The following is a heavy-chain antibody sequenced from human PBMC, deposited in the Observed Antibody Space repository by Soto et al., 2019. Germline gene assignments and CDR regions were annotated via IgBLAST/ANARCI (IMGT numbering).Heavy chain of an antibody. V-gene: IGHV3-30*18. Sequence: PGGSLRLSCAASGFTFSSYGMHWVRQAPGKGLEWVAVISYDGSNKYYADSVKGRFTISRDNSKNTLYLQMNSLRAEDTAVYYCAKDFPRYCSGGSCYYYYYGMDVWGQGTTVTVSS. D-gene: IGHD2-15*01. CDR2: ISYDGSNK. J-gene: IGHJ6*02. CDR3: AKDFPRYCSGGSCYYYYYGMDV. CDR1: GFTFSSYG.